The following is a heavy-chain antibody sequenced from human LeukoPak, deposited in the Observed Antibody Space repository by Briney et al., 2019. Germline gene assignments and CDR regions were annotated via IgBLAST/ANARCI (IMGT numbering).Heavy chain of an antibody. Sequence: GGSLRLSCAASGFTFSSYSMNWVRQAPGKGLEWVSYISSSSSTIYYADSVKGRFTISRDNAKNSLYLQMNSLRAEDTAVYYCARGGRKAEAGTPNWFDPWGQGTLVTVSS. CDR1: GFTFSSYS. D-gene: IGHD6-19*01. CDR3: ARGGRKAEAGTPNWFDP. V-gene: IGHV3-48*01. J-gene: IGHJ5*02. CDR2: ISSSSSTI.